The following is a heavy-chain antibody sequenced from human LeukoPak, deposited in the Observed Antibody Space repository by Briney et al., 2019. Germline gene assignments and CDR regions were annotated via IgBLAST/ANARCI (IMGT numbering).Heavy chain of an antibody. V-gene: IGHV3-64D*06. CDR2: ISHNGGDT. CDR1: GFTFSSYG. J-gene: IGHJ4*02. CDR3: VKKGPFTMIEGFDY. Sequence: PGGSLRPSCAASGFTFSSYGMHWVRQAPGKGLEYVSAISHNGGDTFYADSVKGRFTISRDNSKNTLYLQMSSLRAEDTAVYYCVKKGPFTMIEGFDYWGQGTLVTVSS. D-gene: IGHD3-22*01.